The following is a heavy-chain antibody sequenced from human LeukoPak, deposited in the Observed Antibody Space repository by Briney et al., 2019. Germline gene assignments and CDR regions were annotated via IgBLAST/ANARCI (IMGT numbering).Heavy chain of an antibody. CDR2: IYYSGST. Sequence: SETLSLTCTVSGGSISSSSYYWGWIRQPPGKGLEWIGSIYYSGSTNYNPSLKSRVTISVDTSKNQFSLKLSSVTAADTAVYYCARMGSTNHDYWGQGTLVTVSS. D-gene: IGHD6-13*01. V-gene: IGHV4-39*07. J-gene: IGHJ4*02. CDR3: ARMGSTNHDY. CDR1: GGSISSSSYY.